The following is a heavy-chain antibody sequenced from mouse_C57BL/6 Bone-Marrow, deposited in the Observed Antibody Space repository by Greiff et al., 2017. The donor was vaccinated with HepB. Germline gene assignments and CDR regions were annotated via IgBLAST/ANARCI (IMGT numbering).Heavy chain of an antibody. D-gene: IGHD1-1*02. CDR3: ARRVAFDV. CDR2: INPNNGGT. J-gene: IGHJ1*03. Sequence: EVKLQQSGPELVKPGASVKISCKASGYTFTDYYMNWVKQSHGKSLEWIGDINPNNGGTSYNQKFKGKATLTVDKSSSTAYMELRSLTSEDSAVYYCARRVAFDVWGTGTTVTVSS. V-gene: IGHV1-26*01. CDR1: GYTFTDYY.